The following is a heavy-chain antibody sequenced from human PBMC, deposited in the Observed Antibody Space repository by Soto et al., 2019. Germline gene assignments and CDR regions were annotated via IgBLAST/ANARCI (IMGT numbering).Heavy chain of an antibody. CDR1: GFTFSSYT. CDR2: IGGSGDVT. D-gene: IGHD2-21*01. Sequence: GGSLRFSCEASGFTFSSYTMNWVRRAPGKGLEWVATIGGSGDVTYYGDSVKGRFTISRDNSKNTVYLQMNSLRAEDTAIYYCARAREASLLRVPLSCWGKGTLVTVSS. J-gene: IGHJ4*02. CDR3: ARAREASLLRVPLSC. V-gene: IGHV3-23*01.